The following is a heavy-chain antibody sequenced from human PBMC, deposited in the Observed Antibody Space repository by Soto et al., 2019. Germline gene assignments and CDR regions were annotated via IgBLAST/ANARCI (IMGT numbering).Heavy chain of an antibody. CDR3: ARLPIYSSGWYYAGYFDP. J-gene: IGHJ5*02. V-gene: IGHV5-51*01. Sequence: MKISCKGSGYSFTSDWIGWVRQMTGKGLEWMGIIYPGDSDNRYSPSFQGQVTISADKSISTAYLQWSSLKASDTAMYYCARLPIYSSGWYYAGYFDPWGQGTLVT. CDR2: IYPGDSDN. CDR1: GYSFTSDW. D-gene: IGHD6-19*01.